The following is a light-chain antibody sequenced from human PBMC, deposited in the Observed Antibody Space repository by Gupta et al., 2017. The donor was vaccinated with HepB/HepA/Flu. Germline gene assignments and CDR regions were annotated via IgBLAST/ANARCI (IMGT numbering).Light chain of an antibody. CDR3: CANAGNHITV. Sequence: SVLPQPRSASASTGHSVTISCPGTISYVGRYPYVSLYQQHPSKAPKLLIYDVSKWPAGVPDRFSGSKSGNTAPLTIYGLQNEDEGEYYCCANAGNHITVFGGGTKLTVL. V-gene: IGLV2-11*01. CDR2: DVS. CDR1: ISYVGRYPY. J-gene: IGLJ2*01.